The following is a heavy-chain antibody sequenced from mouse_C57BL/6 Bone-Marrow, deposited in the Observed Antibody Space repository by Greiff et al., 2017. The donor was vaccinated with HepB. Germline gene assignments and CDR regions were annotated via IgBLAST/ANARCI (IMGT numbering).Heavy chain of an antibody. CDR2: INPSNGGT. V-gene: IGHV1-53*01. CDR1: GYTFTSYW. J-gene: IGHJ3*01. CDR3: ARSIYYYGSSYDAY. D-gene: IGHD1-1*01. Sequence: QVQLKQSGTELVKPGASVKLSCKASGYTFTSYWMHWVKQRPGQGLEWIGNINPSNGGTNYNEKFKSKATLTVDKSSSTAYMQLSSLTSEDSAVYYCARSIYYYGSSYDAYWGQGTLVTVSA.